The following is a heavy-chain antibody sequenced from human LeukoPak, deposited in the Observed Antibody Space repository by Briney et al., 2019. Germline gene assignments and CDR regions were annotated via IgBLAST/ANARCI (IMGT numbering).Heavy chain of an antibody. CDR2: IIPIFGTA. Sequence: ASVKVSCKASGGTFSSYAISWVRQAPGQGLEWMGGIIPIFGTANYARKFQGRVTITADESTSTAYMELSSLRSEDTAVYYCARDPVIVGAKLSYYYYYMDVWGKGTTVTVSS. V-gene: IGHV1-69*13. J-gene: IGHJ6*03. CDR3: ARDPVIVGAKLSYYYYYMDV. D-gene: IGHD1-26*01. CDR1: GGTFSSYA.